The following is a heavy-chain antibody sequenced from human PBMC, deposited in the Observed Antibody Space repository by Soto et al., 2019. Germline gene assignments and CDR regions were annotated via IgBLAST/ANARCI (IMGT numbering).Heavy chain of an antibody. CDR2: IWYDGSNK. J-gene: IGHJ4*02. V-gene: IGHV3-33*01. CDR1: GFPFSSYG. CDR3: ARVGRYCSGGSCYPSGYFDY. D-gene: IGHD2-15*01. Sequence: GGSLRLSCAASGFPFSSYGMHWVRQAPGKGLEWVAVIWYDGSNKYYADSVKGRFTISRDNSKNTLYLQMNSLRAEDTAVYYCARVGRYCSGGSCYPSGYFDYWGQGT.